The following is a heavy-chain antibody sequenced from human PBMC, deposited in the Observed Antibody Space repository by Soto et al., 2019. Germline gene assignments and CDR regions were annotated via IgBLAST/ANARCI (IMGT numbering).Heavy chain of an antibody. CDR2: ISTYNGNT. CDR3: ARTVSSGNYGWAY. V-gene: IGHV1-18*01. D-gene: IGHD1-26*01. J-gene: IGHJ4*02. Sequence: QVHLVQSGAEVKKPGASVKVSCKASGYTFTNYGISWVRQAPGQGLEWTGWISTYNGNTNYAQKLQGRVTLTTDTFTTTAYMELRSLRSDDTAVYYCARTVSSGNYGWAYWGQGTLVTVSS. CDR1: GYTFTNYG.